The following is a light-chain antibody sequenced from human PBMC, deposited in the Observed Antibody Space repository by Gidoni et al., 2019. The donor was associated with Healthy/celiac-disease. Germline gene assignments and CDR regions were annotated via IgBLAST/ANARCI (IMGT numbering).Light chain of an antibody. CDR2: GAS. Sequence: EIVMTQSPATLSVSPGDRATLSCRSSQSVSSNLAWYQQKPGQPPRLLIYGASTRATGIPARFSGSGSGTEFTLTISSVQSEDFAVYYCKQYNNWPPLTFGGGTKVEIK. V-gene: IGKV3-15*01. CDR1: QSVSSN. J-gene: IGKJ4*01. CDR3: KQYNNWPPLT.